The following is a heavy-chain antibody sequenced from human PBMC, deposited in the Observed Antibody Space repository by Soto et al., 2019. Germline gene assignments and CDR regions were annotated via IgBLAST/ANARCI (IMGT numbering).Heavy chain of an antibody. CDR1: GGSISSGGYY. Sequence: QVQLQESGPGLVKPSQTLSLTCTVSGGSISSGGYYWSWIRQHQGQGLEWIGYIYYSGSTYYNPSLKSRVTITVDTSKNQFSLKLSSVTAADTAVYYCARAIVGATKGDGMDVWGQGTTVTVSS. D-gene: IGHD1-26*01. CDR3: ARAIVGATKGDGMDV. CDR2: IYYSGST. V-gene: IGHV4-31*03. J-gene: IGHJ6*02.